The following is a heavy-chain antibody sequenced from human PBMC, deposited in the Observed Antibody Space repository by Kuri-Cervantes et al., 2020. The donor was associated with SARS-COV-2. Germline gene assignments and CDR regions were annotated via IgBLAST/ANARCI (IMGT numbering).Heavy chain of an antibody. Sequence: GESLKISCTASGFTFSSYWMSWVRQAPGKGLEWVANIKQDGSEKYYVDSVKGRFTISRDNAKNSLYLQMNSLRSEDTAVYYCAEGAYDYVWGSYRHPPPLLFWGQGTLVTVSS. V-gene: IGHV3-7*03. CDR2: IKQDGSEK. D-gene: IGHD3-16*02. CDR3: AEGAYDYVWGSYRHPPPLLF. J-gene: IGHJ4*02. CDR1: GFTFSSYW.